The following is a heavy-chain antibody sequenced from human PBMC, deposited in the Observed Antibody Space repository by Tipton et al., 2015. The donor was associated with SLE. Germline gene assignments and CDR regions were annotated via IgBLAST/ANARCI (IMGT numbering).Heavy chain of an antibody. D-gene: IGHD1-26*01. CDR3: ARDSGVVGALDAFDI. CDR1: GGSISSYL. Sequence: TLSLTCTVSGGSISSYLWSWIRRPPGKGLEWIGYIYYSGSTNYNPSLKSRVTISVDTSKNQFSLKLSSVTAADTAVYYCARDSGVVGALDAFDIWGQGTMVTVSS. CDR2: IYYSGST. J-gene: IGHJ3*02. V-gene: IGHV4-59*01.